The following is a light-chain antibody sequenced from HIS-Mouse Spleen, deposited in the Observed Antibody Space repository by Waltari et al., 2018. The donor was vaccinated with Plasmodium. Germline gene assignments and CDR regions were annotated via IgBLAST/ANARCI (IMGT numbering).Light chain of an antibody. CDR1: SSDVGGYNY. V-gene: IGLV2-11*01. CDR2: DVS. CDR3: CSYAGSYTVV. J-gene: IGLJ2*01. Sequence: QSALTQPRSVSGSPGQSVTISCTGTSSDVGGYNYVSWYQQHPGKAPKLRIYDVSKRPSGGPDRCSGSKSGNTASLTISGLQAEDEADYSCCSYAGSYTVVFGGGTKLTVL.